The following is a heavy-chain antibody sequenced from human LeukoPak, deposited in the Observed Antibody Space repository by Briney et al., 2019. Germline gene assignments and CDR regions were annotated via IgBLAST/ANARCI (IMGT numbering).Heavy chain of an antibody. J-gene: IGHJ4*02. CDR3: ARHSGSGWQALGY. CDR1: GYTFSNYG. Sequence: ASVKVSCKASGYTFSNYGISWVRQAPGLGLEWMGWTSYNGNTNYAQKFQDRVTMTTGTSTTTAHMELRSLESDDTAVYYCARHSGSGWQALGYWGQGTLVTVSS. D-gene: IGHD2-15*01. V-gene: IGHV1-18*04. CDR2: TSYNGNT.